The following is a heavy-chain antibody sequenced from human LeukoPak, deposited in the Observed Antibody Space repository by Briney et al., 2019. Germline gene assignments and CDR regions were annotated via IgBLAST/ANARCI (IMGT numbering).Heavy chain of an antibody. V-gene: IGHV3-21*01. J-gene: IGHJ2*01. CDR1: GFTFSSYG. Sequence: GGSLRLSCAASGFTFSSYGMNWGRQAPGKGLEWVSFVSIGGSFIYYADSVKGRFPISRDDAKNSLYLQMNSLTAEDTAEYYCARNKINTVTTGWYFDLWGRGTLVSVSS. CDR3: ARNKINTVTTGWYFDL. D-gene: IGHD4-17*01. CDR2: VSIGGSFI.